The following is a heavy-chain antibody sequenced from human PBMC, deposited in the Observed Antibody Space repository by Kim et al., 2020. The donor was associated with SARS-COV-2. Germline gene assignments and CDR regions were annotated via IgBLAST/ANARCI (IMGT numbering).Heavy chain of an antibody. Sequence: SVKGRFTISRDNSKNTLYLQMNSLRAEDTAVYYCAKDLWLVVVAAVFDYWGQGTLVTVSS. CDR3: AKDLWLVVVAAVFDY. J-gene: IGHJ4*02. V-gene: IGHV3-23*01. D-gene: IGHD2-15*01.